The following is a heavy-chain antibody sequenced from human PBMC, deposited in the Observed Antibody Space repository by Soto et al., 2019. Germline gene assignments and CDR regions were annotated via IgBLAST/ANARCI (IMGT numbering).Heavy chain of an antibody. D-gene: IGHD2-2*01. CDR1: GYTFTSYG. Sequence: GASVKVSCKASGYTFTSYGISWVRQAPGQGLEWMGWISAYNGNTNYAQKLQGRVTMTTDTSTSTAYMELRSLRSDDTAVYYCARAVPREYRYCSSTSCYGYFDYWGQGTLVTVSS. J-gene: IGHJ4*02. CDR2: ISAYNGNT. V-gene: IGHV1-18*01. CDR3: ARAVPREYRYCSSTSCYGYFDY.